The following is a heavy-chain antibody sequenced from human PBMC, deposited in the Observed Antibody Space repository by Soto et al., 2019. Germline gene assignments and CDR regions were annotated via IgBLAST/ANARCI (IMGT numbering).Heavy chain of an antibody. CDR2: IYHSGST. Sequence: PSETLSLTCAVSGGSISSGGYSWSWIRQPPGKGLEWIGYIYHSGSTYYNPSLKSRVTISVDRSKNQFSLKLSSVTAADTAVYYCARGSNDSSGYHDYRGQGTLVTVSS. J-gene: IGHJ4*02. V-gene: IGHV4-30-2*01. CDR3: ARGSNDSSGYHDY. CDR1: GGSISSGGYS. D-gene: IGHD3-22*01.